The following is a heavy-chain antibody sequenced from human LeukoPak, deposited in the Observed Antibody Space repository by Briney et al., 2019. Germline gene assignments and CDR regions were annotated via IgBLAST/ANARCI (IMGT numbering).Heavy chain of an antibody. CDR2: IYTSGST. J-gene: IGHJ6*03. V-gene: IGHV4-4*07. CDR3: ARERLLDYYYYMDV. Sequence: PSETLSLTCTVSGGSISSYYWSWIRQPAGKGLEWIGRIYTSGSTNYNPSLKSRVTLSVVTSKNQFSLKLSSVTAADTAVYYCARERLLDYYYYMDVWGKGTTVTVSS. D-gene: IGHD1-26*01. CDR1: GGSISSYY.